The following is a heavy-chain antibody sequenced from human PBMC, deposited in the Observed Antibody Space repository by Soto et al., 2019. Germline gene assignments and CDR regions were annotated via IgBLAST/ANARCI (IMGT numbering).Heavy chain of an antibody. CDR1: GGSITRNNHY. Sequence: QLQLQESGPGLVKPSETLSLTCTVSGGSITRNNHYWGWIRQSPGKGLEWIGSILYSGSINYNPSLKRRVTTSVETSKNQFSLKMSSVTAADTAVYYCARLGSSGWYQGSYFDYWGQGTLVTVSS. V-gene: IGHV4-39*01. D-gene: IGHD6-19*01. J-gene: IGHJ4*02. CDR3: ARLGSSGWYQGSYFDY. CDR2: ILYSGSI.